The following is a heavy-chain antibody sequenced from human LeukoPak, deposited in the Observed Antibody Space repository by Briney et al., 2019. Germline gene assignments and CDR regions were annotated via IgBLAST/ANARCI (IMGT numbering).Heavy chain of an antibody. V-gene: IGHV4-61*10. CDR3: ARGKSKFDY. J-gene: IGHJ4*02. Sequence: PSETLSLTCTVSGGSISSVNYYWSWIRQPAGKGLEWIGYIYYSGSTNYNPSLKSRVTISVDTSKNQFSLKLSSVTAADTAVYYCARGKSKFDYWGQGTLVTVSS. CDR2: IYYSGST. CDR1: GGSISSVNYY.